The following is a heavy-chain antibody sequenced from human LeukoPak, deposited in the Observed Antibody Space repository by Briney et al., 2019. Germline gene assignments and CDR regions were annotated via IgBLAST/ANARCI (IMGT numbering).Heavy chain of an antibody. V-gene: IGHV3-33*01. CDR2: IWYDGSNK. CDR3: AGHYGDYVFDY. J-gene: IGHJ4*02. Sequence: PGRSLRLSCAASGFTFSSYGMHWVRQAPGKGLEWVAVIWYDGSNKYYADSVKGRFTISRDNSKNTLYLQMNSLRAEDTAVYYCAGHYGDYVFDYWGQGALVTVSS. D-gene: IGHD4-17*01. CDR1: GFTFSSYG.